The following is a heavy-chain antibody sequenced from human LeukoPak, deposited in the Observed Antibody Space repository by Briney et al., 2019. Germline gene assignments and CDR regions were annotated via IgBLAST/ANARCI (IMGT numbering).Heavy chain of an antibody. CDR2: INHSGST. CDR1: GGSLSGYY. D-gene: IGHD3-16*01. Sequence: SETLSLTCAVYGGSLSGYYWSWIRQPPGKGLEWIGEINHSGSTNYNPSLKSRVTISVDTSKNQFSLKLSSVTAADTAVYYCARDTRPYPWGYYYYYMDVWGKGTTVTVSS. CDR3: ARDTRPYPWGYYYYYMDV. J-gene: IGHJ6*03. V-gene: IGHV4-34*01.